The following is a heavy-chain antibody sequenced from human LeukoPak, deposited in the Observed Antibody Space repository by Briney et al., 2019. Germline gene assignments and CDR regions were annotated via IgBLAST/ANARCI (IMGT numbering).Heavy chain of an antibody. CDR2: IYYSGST. Sequence: SETLSLTCTVSGGSVSSGDYYWSWIRQPPGRGLEWIGYIYYSGSTYYNPSLKSRVTISVDTSKNQFSLKLSSVTAADTAVYYCARVPRYYYGMDVWGQGTTVTVSS. CDR3: ARVPRYYYGMDV. CDR1: GGSVSSGDYY. J-gene: IGHJ6*02. V-gene: IGHV4-30-4*01.